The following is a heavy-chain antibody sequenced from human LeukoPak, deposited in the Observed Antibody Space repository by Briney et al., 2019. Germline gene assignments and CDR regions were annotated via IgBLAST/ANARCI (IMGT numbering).Heavy chain of an antibody. D-gene: IGHD5-24*01. CDR3: ARSAGGDGYNFDY. CDR2: IYYSGST. CDR1: GGSLRKYY. J-gene: IGHJ4*02. Sequence: PSETLSLTCTVCGGSLRKYYWSWIRQPPGKGLEWIGYIYYSGSTNYNPSLKSRVTISVDTSKNQFSLKLSSVTAAHTAVYYCARSAGGDGYNFDYWGQGTLVTVSS. V-gene: IGHV4-59*01.